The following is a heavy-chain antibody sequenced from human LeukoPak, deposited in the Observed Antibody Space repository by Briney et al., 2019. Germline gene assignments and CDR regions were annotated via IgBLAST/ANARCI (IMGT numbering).Heavy chain of an antibody. V-gene: IGHV4-30-2*01. J-gene: IGHJ4*02. CDR2: IYHSGST. D-gene: IGHD3-9*01. CDR1: DGSISSGGYS. CDR3: ARIRYFDY. Sequence: SETLSLTCAVSDGSISSGGYSWSWIRQPPGKGLEWIGYIYHSGSTYYNPSLKSRVTISVDTSKNQFTLKLSSVTAADTAVYYCARIRYFDYWGQGTLVTVSS.